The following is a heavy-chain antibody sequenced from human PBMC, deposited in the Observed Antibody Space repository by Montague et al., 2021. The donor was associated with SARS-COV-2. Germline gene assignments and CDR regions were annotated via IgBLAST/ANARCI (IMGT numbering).Heavy chain of an antibody. J-gene: IGHJ6*02. D-gene: IGHD6-13*01. CDR3: ARPPPTWYTDYYYYYGMDV. V-gene: IGHV4-61*02. CDR1: GGSISSGSYY. Sequence: TLSLTCTVSGGSISSGSYYWSWIRQPAGKGLEWIGRIYTSGSTNYNPSLKSRVTISVDTSKNQFSLKLSSVTAADTAVYYCARPPPTWYTDYYYYYGMDVWGQGTTVTVSS. CDR2: IYTSGST.